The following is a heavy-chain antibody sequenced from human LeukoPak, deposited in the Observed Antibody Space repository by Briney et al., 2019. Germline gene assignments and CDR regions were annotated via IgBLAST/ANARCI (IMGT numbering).Heavy chain of an antibody. CDR1: GYTFSSYG. D-gene: IGHD3-10*01. Sequence: GRSLRLSCAASGYTFSSYGMHWVRQAPGKGLEWVAVISYDGSNKYYADSVKGRFTISRDNSKNTLYLQMNSLRAEDTAVYYCAKDWDDYYGSGSYFDYWGQGTLVTVSS. V-gene: IGHV3-30*18. CDR3: AKDWDDYYGSGSYFDY. J-gene: IGHJ4*02. CDR2: ISYDGSNK.